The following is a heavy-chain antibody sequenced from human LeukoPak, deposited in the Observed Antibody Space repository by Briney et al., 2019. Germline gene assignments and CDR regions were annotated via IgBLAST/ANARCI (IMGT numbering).Heavy chain of an antibody. V-gene: IGHV3-72*01. Sequence: GGSLRLSCAASGFTFSDHYMDWVRQAPGKGLEWVARTRNKANSYTTEYAASVEGRFTISRDHSTDSLYLQMNSLKTDDTAVYYCAREPIVLVSPVIGAFDIWGQGTMVTVSS. CDR2: TRNKANSYTT. D-gene: IGHD2-2*01. CDR3: AREPIVLVSPVIGAFDI. CDR1: GFTFSDHY. J-gene: IGHJ3*02.